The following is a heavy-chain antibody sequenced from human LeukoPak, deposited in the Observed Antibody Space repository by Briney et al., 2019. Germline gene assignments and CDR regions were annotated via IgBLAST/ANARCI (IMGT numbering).Heavy chain of an antibody. D-gene: IGHD6-13*01. Sequence: ASVKVSCKASGYTFTGYYMHWVRQAPGQGLEWMGRINPNSGGTNYAQKFHARVTMTRDTSISTAYMELSRLRSDDTAVYYCARGYSSSCSYWGQGTLVTVSS. CDR2: INPNSGGT. V-gene: IGHV1-2*06. CDR1: GYTFTGYY. CDR3: ARGYSSSCSY. J-gene: IGHJ4*02.